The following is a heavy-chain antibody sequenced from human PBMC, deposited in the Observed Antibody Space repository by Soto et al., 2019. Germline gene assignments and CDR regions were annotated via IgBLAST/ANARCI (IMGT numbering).Heavy chain of an antibody. V-gene: IGHV3-23*01. Sequence: GGSLRLSCTASGFTLQNYAMAWVRQAPGKGLEWVSTLIGGHYGTAYSYSVKGRFTVSRDNSKNCLYLQMNSLGVEDTAMYFCAKGKSTGDIDWFDPWGQVRLVTFSS. CDR2: LIGGHYGT. CDR1: GFTLQNYA. J-gene: IGHJ5*02. D-gene: IGHD3-10*01. CDR3: AKGKSTGDIDWFDP.